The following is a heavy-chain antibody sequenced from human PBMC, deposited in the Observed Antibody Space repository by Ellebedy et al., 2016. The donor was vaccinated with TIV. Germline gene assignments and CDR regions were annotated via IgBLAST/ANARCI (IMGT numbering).Heavy chain of an antibody. CDR3: AKGHYYDSSGRGWYFDL. CDR2: ISGSGGST. J-gene: IGHJ2*01. Sequence: PGGSLRLSCAASGFTFSSYAMSWVRQAPGKGLEWVSAISGSGGSTYYADSVKGRFTISRDNSKNTLYLQMNSLRAEDTAVYYCAKGHYYDSSGRGWYFDLWGRGTLVTVSS. CDR1: GFTFSSYA. D-gene: IGHD3-22*01. V-gene: IGHV3-23*01.